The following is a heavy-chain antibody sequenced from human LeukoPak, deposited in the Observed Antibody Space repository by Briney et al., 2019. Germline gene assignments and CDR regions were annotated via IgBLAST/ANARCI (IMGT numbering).Heavy chain of an antibody. Sequence: GGSLRLSCAASGFTFSSYSMNWVRQAPGKGLEWVSFISSSRSYIYYADSVKGRFTISRDNAKNSLYLQMNSLRAEDTAVYYCARERFLEWFYYYMDVWGKGTTVTVSS. CDR2: ISSSRSYI. CDR1: GFTFSSYS. V-gene: IGHV3-21*01. J-gene: IGHJ6*03. D-gene: IGHD3-3*01. CDR3: ARERFLEWFYYYMDV.